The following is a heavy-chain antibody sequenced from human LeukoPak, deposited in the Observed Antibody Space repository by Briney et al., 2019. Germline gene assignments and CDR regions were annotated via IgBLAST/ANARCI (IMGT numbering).Heavy chain of an antibody. CDR2: INHSGST. V-gene: IGHV4-39*01. J-gene: IGHJ5*02. CDR1: GGSISSSSYY. CDR3: ARHRGLVTTPYNWFDP. D-gene: IGHD4-17*01. Sequence: SETLSLTCTVSGGSISSSSYYWSWIRQPPGKGLEWIGEINHSGSTNYNPSLKSRVTISVDTSKNQFSLKLSSVTAADTAVYYCARHRGLVTTPYNWFDPWGQGTLVTVSS.